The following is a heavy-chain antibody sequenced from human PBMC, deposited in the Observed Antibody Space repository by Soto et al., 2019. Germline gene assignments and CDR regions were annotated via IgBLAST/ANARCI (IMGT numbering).Heavy chain of an antibody. CDR2: ISAYNGNT. CDR3: ARDYDFWSGYYSGY. D-gene: IGHD3-3*01. CDR1: GYTFTSCG. Sequence: GASVKVSCKASGYTFTSCGISWVRQAPGQGLEWMGWISAYNGNTNYAQKLQGRVTMTTDTSTSTAYMELRSLRSDDTAVYYCARDYDFWSGYYSGYWGQGTLVTVSS. V-gene: IGHV1-18*04. J-gene: IGHJ4*02.